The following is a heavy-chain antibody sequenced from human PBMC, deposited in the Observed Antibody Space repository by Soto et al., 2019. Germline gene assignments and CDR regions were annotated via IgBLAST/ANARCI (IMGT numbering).Heavy chain of an antibody. J-gene: IGHJ1*01. CDR2: IKDGGRT. D-gene: IGHD5-12*01. Sequence: QVQLQQWGAGLLKPSETLSLNCAVNGGSLSGYYWSWIRQPPGKGLEWIGEIKDGGRTNYSPSLXXXXXISSDTSNNQFSLRLYSVTAADTGVYYCARGQEGVVATHWDQ. CDR1: GGSLSGYY. V-gene: IGHV4-34*01. CDR3: ARGQEGVVATH.